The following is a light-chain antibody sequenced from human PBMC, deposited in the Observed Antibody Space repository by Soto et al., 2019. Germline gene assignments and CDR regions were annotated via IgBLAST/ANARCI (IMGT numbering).Light chain of an antibody. CDR2: DVS. J-gene: IGLJ3*02. CDR1: SSDVGGYNY. CDR3: CSYAGSYTWV. Sequence: QSVLTQPRSVSGSPGQSVTISCTGTSSDVGGYNYVSWYQQHPGKAPKLMIYDVSKRPSGVPDRFSDSKSGNTASLTISGLQAEDEADYYCCSYAGSYTWVFGGGTKLTV. V-gene: IGLV2-11*01.